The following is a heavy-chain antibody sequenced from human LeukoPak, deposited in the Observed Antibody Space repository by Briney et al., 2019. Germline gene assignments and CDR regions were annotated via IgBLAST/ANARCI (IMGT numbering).Heavy chain of an antibody. J-gene: IGHJ4*02. D-gene: IGHD7-27*01. CDR1: GFTFGHYW. Sequence: GESLRLSCAASGFTFGHYWMAWVRQAPGKGLEWVAIIRPDANDGSYVDSVKGRFTISRDNAKNSLYLQLNSLRAEDTAVCFCARADWGSIDYWGQGALVTVSS. CDR3: ARADWGSIDY. V-gene: IGHV3-7*01. CDR2: IRPDANDG.